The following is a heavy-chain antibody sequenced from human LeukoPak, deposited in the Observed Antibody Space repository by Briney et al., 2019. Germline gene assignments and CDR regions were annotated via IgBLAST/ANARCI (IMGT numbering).Heavy chain of an antibody. CDR1: GGSFSGYY. CDR3: ASEHMYYYDSSGYYPPAHY. CDR2: INHSGST. V-gene: IGHV4-34*01. D-gene: IGHD3-22*01. Sequence: SETLSLTCAVYGGSFSGYYWSWIRQPPGKGLEWIGEINHSGSTNYNPSLKSRVTISVDTSKNQFSLKLSSVTAADTAVYYCASEHMYYYDSSGYYPPAHYWGQGTLVTVSS. J-gene: IGHJ4*02.